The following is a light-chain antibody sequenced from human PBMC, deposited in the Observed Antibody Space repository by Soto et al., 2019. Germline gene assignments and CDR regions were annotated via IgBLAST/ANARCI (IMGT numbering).Light chain of an antibody. Sequence: QSALTQPASVSGSPGQSITISCTGTSSDVGAYDYVSWYQQHPGEVPKLMIFDVSDRPSGVSNRFSGSKSGNTASLTISGLQAEDEAEYCSSFTTSTSYVFGTGTKLTVL. CDR3: SSFTTSTSYV. J-gene: IGLJ1*01. V-gene: IGLV2-14*03. CDR1: SSDVGAYDY. CDR2: DVS.